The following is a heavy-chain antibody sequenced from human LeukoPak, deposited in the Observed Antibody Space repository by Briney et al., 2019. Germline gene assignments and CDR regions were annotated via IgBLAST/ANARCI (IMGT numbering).Heavy chain of an antibody. V-gene: IGHV4-39*07. CDR2: INHSGST. Sequence: PSETLSLTCTVSGGSISSSSYYWGWIRQPPGKGLEWIGEINHSGSTNYNPSLKSRVTISVDTSKNQFSLKLSSVTAADTAVYYCARGLRSSWYKGHYYFDYWGQGTLVTVSS. CDR1: GGSISSSSYY. CDR3: ARGLRSSWYKGHYYFDY. J-gene: IGHJ4*02. D-gene: IGHD6-13*01.